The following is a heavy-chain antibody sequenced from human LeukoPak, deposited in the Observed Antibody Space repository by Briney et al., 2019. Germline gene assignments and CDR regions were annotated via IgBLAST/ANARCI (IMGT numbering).Heavy chain of an antibody. V-gene: IGHV3-66*02. CDR3: ARVYSSGSAFDI. CDR2: IYSGGST. J-gene: IGHJ3*02. Sequence: GGSLRLSCAPSGLTVSSNYMSWVRQAPGKGLGWVSVIYSGGSTYYADSVKGRFTISRDNAKNTLYLQMNSLRAEDTAVYYCARVYSSGSAFDIWGQGTMVTVSS. D-gene: IGHD6-19*01. CDR1: GLTVSSNY.